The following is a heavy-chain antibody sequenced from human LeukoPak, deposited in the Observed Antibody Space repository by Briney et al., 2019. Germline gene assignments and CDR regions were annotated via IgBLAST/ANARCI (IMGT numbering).Heavy chain of an antibody. CDR1: GFSFTNAW. Sequence: GGSLRLSCAASGFSFTNAWMSWVRQAPGKGLEWVANIKQDGSEKYYVDSVKGRFTISRDNAKNSLYLQMNSLRAGDTAVYYCAELGITMIGGVWGKGTTVTISS. D-gene: IGHD3-10*02. V-gene: IGHV3-7*01. J-gene: IGHJ6*04. CDR2: IKQDGSEK. CDR3: AELGITMIGGV.